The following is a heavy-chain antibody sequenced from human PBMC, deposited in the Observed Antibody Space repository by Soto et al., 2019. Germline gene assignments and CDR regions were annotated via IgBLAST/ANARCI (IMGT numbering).Heavy chain of an antibody. CDR1: GGSFSGYY. CDR3: ARGSSSWVYYYYGMDV. Sequence: SETLSLTCAVYGGSFSGYYWSWIRQPPGKGLEWIGEINHSGSTNYNPSLKSRVTISVDTSKNQFSLKLSSVTAADTAVCYCARGSSSWVYYYYGMDVWGQGTTVTVSS. V-gene: IGHV4-34*01. D-gene: IGHD6-6*01. CDR2: INHSGST. J-gene: IGHJ6*02.